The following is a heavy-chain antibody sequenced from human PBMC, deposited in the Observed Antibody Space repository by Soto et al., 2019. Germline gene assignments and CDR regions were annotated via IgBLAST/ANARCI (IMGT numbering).Heavy chain of an antibody. Sequence: PGGSLRLSCAASGFTFSHYYMSWIRQAPGKGLEWVSYISSSGSTIYYADSVKGRFTISRDNAKNSLYLQMNSLRAEDTAVYYCARHLYYYYSWGSYSFDYWGRGTLVTVSS. CDR1: GFTFSHYY. CDR2: ISSSGSTI. D-gene: IGHD3-16*01. V-gene: IGHV3-11*01. CDR3: ARHLYYYYSWGSYSFDY. J-gene: IGHJ4*02.